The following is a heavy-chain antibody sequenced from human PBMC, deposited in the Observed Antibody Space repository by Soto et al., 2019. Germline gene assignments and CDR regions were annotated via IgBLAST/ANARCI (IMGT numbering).Heavy chain of an antibody. J-gene: IGHJ6*02. CDR2: INPNSGGT. CDR1: GYTFTGYY. Sequence: ASVKVSCKASGYTFTGYYMHWVRQAPGQGLEWMGWINPNSGGTNYAQKFQGWVTMTRDTSISTAYMELSRLRSDDTAVYYCARTKGAYYYYGMDVWGQGTTVTVS. V-gene: IGHV1-2*04. D-gene: IGHD3-16*01. CDR3: ARTKGAYYYYGMDV.